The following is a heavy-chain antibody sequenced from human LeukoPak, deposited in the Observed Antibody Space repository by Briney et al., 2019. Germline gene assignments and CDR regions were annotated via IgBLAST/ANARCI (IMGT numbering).Heavy chain of an antibody. J-gene: IGHJ4*02. V-gene: IGHV3-11*04. CDR1: GFTFSGYY. CDR2: ISGSGTTI. D-gene: IGHD2-2*01. Sequence: PGGSLRLSCAASGFTFSGYYMSCIRQAPGKGLEWVSYISGSGTTIYYADSVKGRFTISRDNAKNSLYLQMNSLRAEDTAVYYCARAPTVLVGYCSSSSCQADYWGQGTLVTVSS. CDR3: ARAPTVLVGYCSSSSCQADY.